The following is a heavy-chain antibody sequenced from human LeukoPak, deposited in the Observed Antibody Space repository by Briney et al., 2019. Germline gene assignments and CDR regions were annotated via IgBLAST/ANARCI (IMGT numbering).Heavy chain of an antibody. CDR3: ARDKRRGYYFDY. J-gene: IGHJ4*02. Sequence: SETLSLTCTVSGGSISSSSFYWGWIRQPPGKGLEWIGYIYYSGSTYYNPSLKSRVTISVDTSKNQFSLKLSSVTAADTAVYYCARDKRRGYYFDYWGQGTLVTVSS. D-gene: IGHD3-16*01. CDR1: GGSISSSSFY. CDR2: IYYSGST. V-gene: IGHV4-30-4*08.